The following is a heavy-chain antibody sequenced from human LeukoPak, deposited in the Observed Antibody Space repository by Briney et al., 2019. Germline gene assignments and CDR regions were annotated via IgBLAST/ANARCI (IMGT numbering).Heavy chain of an antibody. CDR1: GFTFSSYE. V-gene: IGHV3-48*03. Sequence: GGSLRLSCAASGFTFSSYEMNWARQAPGKGLEWVSYIRSSGSIIYYADSVKGRFTISRDNAKNSLYLQMNSLRAEDTAVYYCARDFDGDTAMVKARFYYYYGMDVWGQGTTVTVSS. CDR3: ARDFDGDTAMVKARFYYYYGMDV. J-gene: IGHJ6*02. CDR2: IRSSGSII. D-gene: IGHD5-18*01.